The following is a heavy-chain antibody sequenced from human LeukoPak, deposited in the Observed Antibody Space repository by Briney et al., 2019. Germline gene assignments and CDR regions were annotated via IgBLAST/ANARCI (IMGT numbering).Heavy chain of an antibody. CDR2: IYHSGSS. V-gene: IGHV4-38-2*01. CDR3: ARAKNPYYYYYYMDF. Sequence: NPSETLSLTCAVSGYSISSGHYWVWIRQPPGKGLEFIGNIYHSGSSHYNPSLKSRVTISVDTSNNQFSLKLSSVTAADTAVYYCARAKNPYYYYYYMDFWDRGTTVTVSS. CDR1: GYSISSGHY. J-gene: IGHJ6*03.